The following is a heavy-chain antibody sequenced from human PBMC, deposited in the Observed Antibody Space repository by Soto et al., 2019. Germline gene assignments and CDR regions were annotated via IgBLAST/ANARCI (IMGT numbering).Heavy chain of an antibody. CDR1: GGSISSYY. D-gene: IGHD3-3*01. CDR2: IYYSGST. CDR3: ARASKYYDFWSGYPIRLFDP. J-gene: IGHJ5*02. V-gene: IGHV4-59*01. Sequence: KPSETLSLTCTVSGGSISSYYWSWIRQPPGKGLEWIGYIYYSGSTNYNPSLKSRVTISVDTSKNQFSLKLSSVTAADTAVYYCARASKYYDFWSGYPIRLFDPWGQGTLVTVSS.